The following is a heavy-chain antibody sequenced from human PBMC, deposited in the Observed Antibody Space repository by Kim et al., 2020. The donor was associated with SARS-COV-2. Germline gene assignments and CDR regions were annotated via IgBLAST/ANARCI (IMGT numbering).Heavy chain of an antibody. CDR2: ISGSGGST. V-gene: IGHV3-23*01. Sequence: GGSLRLSCAASGFTFSSYAMSWVRQAPGKGLEWVSAISGSGGSTYYADSVKGRFTISRDNSKNTLYLQMNSLRAEDTAVYYCAPRWRLGGVRGDWGQGTLVTVSS. CDR1: GFTFSSYA. CDR3: APRWRLGGVRGD. J-gene: IGHJ4*02. D-gene: IGHD3-16*01.